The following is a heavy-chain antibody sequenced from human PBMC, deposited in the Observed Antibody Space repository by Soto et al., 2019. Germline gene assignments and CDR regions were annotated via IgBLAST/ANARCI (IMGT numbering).Heavy chain of an antibody. CDR3: AKRGAVYYYDSTDYCAFYFDY. CDR1: GFTFSSYW. V-gene: IGHV3-74*01. J-gene: IGHJ4*02. Sequence: GGSLRLSCAASGFTFSSYWMHWVRQAPGKGLVWVSRINSDGSSTSYADSVKGRFTISRDNAKNTLYLQMNSLRAEDTAVYYCAKRGAVYYYDSTDYCAFYFDYWGQGALVTVSS. D-gene: IGHD3-22*01. CDR2: INSDGSST.